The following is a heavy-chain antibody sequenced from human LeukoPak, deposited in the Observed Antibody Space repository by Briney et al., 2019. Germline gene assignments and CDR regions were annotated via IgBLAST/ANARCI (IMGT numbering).Heavy chain of an antibody. J-gene: IGHJ4*02. V-gene: IGHV3-21*01. CDR1: GFTFSSYS. CDR2: ISSSSSYI. CDR3: ARYGRSYYGDY. D-gene: IGHD1-26*01. Sequence: GGSLRLSRAASGFTFSSYSMNWVRQAPGKGLEWVSSISSSSSYIYYADSVKGRFTISRDNAKNSLYLQMNSLRAEDTAVYYCARYGRSYYGDYWGQGTLVTVSS.